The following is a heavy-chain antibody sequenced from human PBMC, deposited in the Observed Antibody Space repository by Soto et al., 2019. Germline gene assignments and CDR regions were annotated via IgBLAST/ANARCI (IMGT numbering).Heavy chain of an antibody. CDR1: GFTFSSYG. CDR2: ISYDGSNK. Sequence: GGSLRLSCAASGFTFSSYGMHWVRQAPGKGLEWVAVISYDGSNKYYADSVKGRFTISRDNSKNTLYLQMNSLRAEDTAVYYCALIGTVVAANCLDPWGQGAMVTV. CDR3: ALIGTVVAANCLDP. J-gene: IGHJ5*02. V-gene: IGHV3-30*03. D-gene: IGHD2-15*01.